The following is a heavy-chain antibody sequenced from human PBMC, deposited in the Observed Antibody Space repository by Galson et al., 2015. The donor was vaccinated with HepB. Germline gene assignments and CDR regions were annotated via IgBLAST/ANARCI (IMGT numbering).Heavy chain of an antibody. J-gene: IGHJ4*02. D-gene: IGHD4-17*01. CDR1: GGTFSSYA. CDR3: ARDRDYGDPGPGFDY. Sequence: SVKVSCKASGGTFSSYAISWVRQAPGQGLEWMGRIIPILGIANYAQKFQGRVTITADKSTSTAYMELSSLRPEDTAVYYCARDRDYGDPGPGFDYWGQGTLVTVSS. V-gene: IGHV1-69*04. CDR2: IIPILGIA.